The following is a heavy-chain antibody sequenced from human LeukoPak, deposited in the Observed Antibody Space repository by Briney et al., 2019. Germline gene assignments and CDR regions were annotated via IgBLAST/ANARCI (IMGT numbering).Heavy chain of an antibody. J-gene: IGHJ6*04. V-gene: IGHV3-48*03. CDR2: ISSSGSTI. D-gene: IGHD3-10*02. CDR1: GVTFSSYD. Sequence: PGGSLRLSCAASGVTFSSYDMYWVRQAPGKGLEWVSYISSSGSTIYYADSVKCRFTISRDNAKNSLYLQMNSLRAEDTAVYYCAELGITMIGGVWGKGTTVTISS. CDR3: AELGITMIGGV.